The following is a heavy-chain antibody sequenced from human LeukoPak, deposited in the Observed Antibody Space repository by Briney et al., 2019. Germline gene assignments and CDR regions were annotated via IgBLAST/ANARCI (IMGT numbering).Heavy chain of an antibody. CDR2: IYTTENT. CDR3: ARVADYGVHRFDY. D-gene: IGHD4-17*01. V-gene: IGHV4-61*02. J-gene: IGHJ4*02. CDR1: GGSVSRSSYY. Sequence: SETLSLTCTVSGGSVSRSSYYWSWIRQPAGKGLEWIGRIYTTENTDYNPSLRSRVTISVDTSKNQFSLSLSSLTAADTAVYYCARVADYGVHRFDYWGQGILVTVSS.